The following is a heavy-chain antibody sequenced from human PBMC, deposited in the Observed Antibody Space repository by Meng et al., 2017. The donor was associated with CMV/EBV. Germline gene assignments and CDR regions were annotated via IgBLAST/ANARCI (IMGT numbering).Heavy chain of an antibody. CDR3: AKEGTVVTRDYYYGMDV. Sequence: GESLKISCAASGFTFSSYGMHWVRQAPGKGLEWVAFIRYDGSNKYYADSVKGRFTISRDNSKNTLYLQMNSLRAEDTAVYYCAKEGTVVTRDYYYGMDVWGQGTTVTVSS. V-gene: IGHV3-30*02. CDR1: GFTFSSYG. D-gene: IGHD3-10*01. CDR2: IRYDGSNK. J-gene: IGHJ6*02.